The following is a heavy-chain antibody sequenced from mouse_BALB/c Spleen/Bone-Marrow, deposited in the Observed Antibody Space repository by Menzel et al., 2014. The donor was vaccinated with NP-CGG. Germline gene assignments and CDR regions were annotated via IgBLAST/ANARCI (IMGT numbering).Heavy chain of an antibody. CDR3: ASGTPATSYYALDY. CDR2: INPYNDGI. CDR1: GYTFTRYV. J-gene: IGHJ4*01. D-gene: IGHD1-2*01. V-gene: IGHV1-14*01. Sequence: EVQLQQSGPELVKPGASVKMSCKASGYTFTRYVIHWVRQEPGQGLEWIGYINPYNDGIKYNEKFKGKATLTSDKSSSTAYMELSSLTSEDSAVYYCASGTPATSYYALDYWGQGTSVTVSS.